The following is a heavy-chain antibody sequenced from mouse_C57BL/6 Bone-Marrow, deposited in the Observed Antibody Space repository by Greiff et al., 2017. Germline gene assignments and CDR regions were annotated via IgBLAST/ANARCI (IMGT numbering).Heavy chain of an antibody. V-gene: IGHV1-50*01. D-gene: IGHD2-3*01. CDR2: IDPSDSYT. Sequence: QVQLKQPGAELVKPGASVKLSCKASGYTFTSYWMQWVKQRPGQGLEWIGEIDPSDSYTNYNQKFKGKATLTVDTSSSTAYMQLSSLTSEDSAVYYCARFYDGYYEFAYWGQGTLVTVSA. J-gene: IGHJ3*01. CDR3: ARFYDGYYEFAY. CDR1: GYTFTSYW.